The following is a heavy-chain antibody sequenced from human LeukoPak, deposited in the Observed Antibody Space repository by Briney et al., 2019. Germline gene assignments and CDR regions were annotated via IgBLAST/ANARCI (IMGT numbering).Heavy chain of an antibody. D-gene: IGHD3-22*01. CDR1: GGSISSGGYY. CDR3: ARDYYDSSGYYYNI. Sequence: PSQTLSLTCTVSGGSISSGGYYWSWIRQHPGKGLEWIGYIYYSGSTHYNPSLKSRLTISVHTSKNQFSLKLSSVTAADTAVYYCARDYYDSSGYYYNIWGQGTMVTVSS. CDR2: IYYSGST. V-gene: IGHV4-31*03. J-gene: IGHJ3*02.